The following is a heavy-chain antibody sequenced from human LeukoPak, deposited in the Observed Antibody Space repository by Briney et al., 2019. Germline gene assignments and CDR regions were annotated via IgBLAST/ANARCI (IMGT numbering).Heavy chain of an antibody. CDR2: ISSSSSYI. D-gene: IGHD3-10*01. CDR1: GFTFSSYS. J-gene: IGHJ4*02. V-gene: IGHV3-21*01. CDR3: ASYYGSGSHFDY. Sequence: GGSLRLSCAASGFTFSSYSMNWVRQAPGKGLEWVSSISSSSSYIYYADSVKGRFTISRDNAKNSLYLQMNSLRAEDTAVYYCASYYGSGSHFDYWGQGTLVTVSP.